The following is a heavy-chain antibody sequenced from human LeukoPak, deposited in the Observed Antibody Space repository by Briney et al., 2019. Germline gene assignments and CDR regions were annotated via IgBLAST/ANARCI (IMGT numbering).Heavy chain of an antibody. J-gene: IGHJ5*02. Sequence: SETLSLICTVSGDSFDNSYCWTWVRQPPGKRPEWIGTIYSSEYTYYHPPLRSRATLSADTSRNLFSLKLNSVTAADTAVYYCARGSDDYKLGNHWGHGTMVTVSS. CDR3: ARGSDDYKLGNH. CDR2: IYSSEYT. CDR1: GDSFDNSYC. D-gene: IGHD5-24*01. V-gene: IGHV4-39*01.